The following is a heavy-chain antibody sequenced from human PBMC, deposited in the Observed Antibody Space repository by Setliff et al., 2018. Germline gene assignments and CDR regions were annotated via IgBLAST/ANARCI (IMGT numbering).Heavy chain of an antibody. CDR1: GYTFTTYG. CDR3: ARDTPPRYTGYSDGWAPFDF. J-gene: IGHJ4*02. Sequence: ASVKVSCKASGYTFTTYGVAWVRQAPGQGLEWMGYISAYNGHTNYAEKVQGRIAMTTDTSTNTAYMELRNLRSDDTAVYYCARDTPPRYTGYSDGWAPFDFWGQGTLVTVSS. D-gene: IGHD6-19*01. CDR2: ISAYNGHT. V-gene: IGHV1-18*01.